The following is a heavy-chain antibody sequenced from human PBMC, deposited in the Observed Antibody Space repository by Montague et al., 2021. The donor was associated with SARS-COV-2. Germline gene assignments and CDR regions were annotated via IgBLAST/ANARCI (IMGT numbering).Heavy chain of an antibody. CDR2: IYTSGST. CDR1: GGSISSGSYY. Sequence: TLSLTCTVSGGSISSGSYYWSWIRQPAGKGLEWIGRIYTSGSTNYNPSLKSRVTISVDTSKNQFSLKLSSVTAADTAVYYRAREGFVEITIFGVAQGWYFDLWGRGTLVTVSS. CDR3: AREGFVEITIFGVAQGWYFDL. D-gene: IGHD3-3*01. V-gene: IGHV4-61*02. J-gene: IGHJ2*01.